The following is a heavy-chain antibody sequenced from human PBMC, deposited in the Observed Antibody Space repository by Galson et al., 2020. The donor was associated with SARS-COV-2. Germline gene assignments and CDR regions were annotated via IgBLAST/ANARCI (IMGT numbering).Heavy chain of an antibody. CDR2: ISYDGSNK. CDR3: ARGYDILTGYYSDYVDY. Sequence: GESLKISCAASGFTFSSYAMHWVRQAPGKGLEWVAVISYDGSNKYYADSVKGRFTISRDNSKNTLYLQMNSLRAEDTAVYYCARGYDILTGYYSDYVDYGGQGSLVTVSS. J-gene: IGHJ4*02. CDR1: GFTFSSYA. D-gene: IGHD3-9*01. V-gene: IGHV3-30-3*01.